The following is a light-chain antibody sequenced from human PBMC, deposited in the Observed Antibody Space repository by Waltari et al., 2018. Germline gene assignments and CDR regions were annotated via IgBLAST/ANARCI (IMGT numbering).Light chain of an antibody. CDR2: GAS. CDR3: QQYSSSPLT. V-gene: IGKV3-20*01. J-gene: IGKJ3*01. Sequence: EIVLTQSPGTLSLSPGERATLSCRASQSVNNYLAWSQQKPGQAPRLLIHGASSRATGIPDMISGSASGTDCTRTISGLEPQDFAVYYCQQYSSSPLTFGPGTKVDIK. CDR1: QSVNNY.